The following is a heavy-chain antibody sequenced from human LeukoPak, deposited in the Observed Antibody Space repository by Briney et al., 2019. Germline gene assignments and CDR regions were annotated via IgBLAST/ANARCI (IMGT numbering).Heavy chain of an antibody. D-gene: IGHD3-10*01. V-gene: IGHV3-33*01. Sequence: GGSLRLSCAASGFTFSSYGMHWVRQAPGKGLEGVAVIWYDGSNKYYADSVKGRFTISRDNSKNTLYLQMNSLRAEDTTVYYCARWGLGGSGSYFHFDYWGQGTLVTVSS. J-gene: IGHJ4*02. CDR2: IWYDGSNK. CDR1: GFTFSSYG. CDR3: ARWGLGGSGSYFHFDY.